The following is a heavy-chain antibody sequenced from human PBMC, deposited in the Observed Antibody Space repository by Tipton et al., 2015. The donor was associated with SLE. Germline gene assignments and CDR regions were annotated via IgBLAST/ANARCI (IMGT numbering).Heavy chain of an antibody. CDR1: GGSISSGDYY. V-gene: IGHV4-30-4*01. CDR3: ARKIEAVVKHYFDY. J-gene: IGHJ4*02. CDR2: INHSGST. Sequence: TLSLTCTVSGGSISSGDYYWSWIRQPPGKGLEWIGEINHSGSTNYNPSLKSRVTISVDTSKNQFSLKLTSVTAADTAVYYCARKIEAVVKHYFDYWGQGPLVAVSS.